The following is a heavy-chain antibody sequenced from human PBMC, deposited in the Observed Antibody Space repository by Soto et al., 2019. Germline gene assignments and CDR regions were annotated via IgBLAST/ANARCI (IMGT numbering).Heavy chain of an antibody. J-gene: IGHJ6*02. Sequence: EAQLVESGGGLVQPGGSLRLSCAASGFTFSSYAMHWVRQAPGKGLEYVSAITSNGGNTDYASSVKGRFTISRDNSKNTLYLQMGSLRAEDMAVYYCARRIPFGYGMDVWGQGTTVTVSS. D-gene: IGHD2-21*01. CDR2: ITSNGGNT. CDR1: GFTFSSYA. CDR3: ARRIPFGYGMDV. V-gene: IGHV3-64*01.